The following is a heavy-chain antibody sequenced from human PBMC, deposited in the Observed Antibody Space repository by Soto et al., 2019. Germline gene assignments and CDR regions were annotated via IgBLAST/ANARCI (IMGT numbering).Heavy chain of an antibody. CDR3: ARDGGGESGRFTFDN. Sequence: QVQLVESGGGVVQPGGSLRLSCAASGFTFRSYVMHGVRQAPGKGLARVAVMWWQGRDKFYADSVKGRFTISRDNSNNTLYLQMNSLRAEDTAVYYCARDGGGESGRFTFDNWGQGTLVTVSS. CDR1: GFTFRSYV. V-gene: IGHV3-33*01. D-gene: IGHD1-26*01. J-gene: IGHJ4*02. CDR2: MWWQGRDK.